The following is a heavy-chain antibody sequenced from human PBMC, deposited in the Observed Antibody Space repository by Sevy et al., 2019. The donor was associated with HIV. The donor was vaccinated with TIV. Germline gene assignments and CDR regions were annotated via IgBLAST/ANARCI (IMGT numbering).Heavy chain of an antibody. CDR2: ISARSTTI. J-gene: IGHJ2*01. CDR1: GFTFRDYY. Sequence: GGSLRLSCAASGFTFRDYYMSWIRQAPGRGLEWLAYISARSTTIYYSDSVKGRFTISRDNAKNSLFLQMKSLRAEDTAVYYCAREGSLRYFDLWGRGTLVTVSS. CDR3: AREGSLRYFDL. V-gene: IGHV3-11*01. D-gene: IGHD3-10*01.